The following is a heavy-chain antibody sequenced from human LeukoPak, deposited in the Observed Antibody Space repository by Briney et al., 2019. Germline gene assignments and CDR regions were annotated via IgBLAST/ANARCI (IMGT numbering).Heavy chain of an antibody. D-gene: IGHD4/OR15-4a*01. J-gene: IGHJ4*02. CDR2: IYSGGST. CDR1: GFTVSSNY. Sequence: GGSLRLSCAASGFTVSSNYMSWVRQSPGKGLEWLSVIYSGGSTYYADSVKGRFNIYRDHSKNTLYLQLNSLRAEDTAVYYCARNRDYGQTGYFDYWGQGTLVTVSA. V-gene: IGHV3-66*01. CDR3: ARNRDYGQTGYFDY.